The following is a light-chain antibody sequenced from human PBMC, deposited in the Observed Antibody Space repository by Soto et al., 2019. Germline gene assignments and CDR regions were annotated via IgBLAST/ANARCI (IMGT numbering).Light chain of an antibody. V-gene: IGKV1-5*03. Sequence: DIQMTQSPSTLSASVLDSVTISCRASQSISSWLAWYQQKPGKAPKLLIYKASSLESGVPSRFSGSGSGTEFTLTISSLQPDDFATYYCQQYNSYPWTFGQGTKVDI. CDR1: QSISSW. CDR3: QQYNSYPWT. CDR2: KAS. J-gene: IGKJ1*01.